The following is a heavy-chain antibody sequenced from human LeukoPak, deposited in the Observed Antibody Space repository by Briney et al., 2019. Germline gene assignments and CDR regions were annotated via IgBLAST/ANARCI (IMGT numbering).Heavy chain of an antibody. J-gene: IGHJ6*02. D-gene: IGHD3-10*01. CDR2: ISYDGSNK. CDR3: ARDDTGSGSYSAIGVYYYYGMDV. CDR1: GFTFSSYA. Sequence: GGSLRLSCAASGFTFSSYAMHWVRQAPGKGLEWVAVISYDGSNKYYADSVKGRFTISRDNSKNTLYLQMNSLRAEDTAVYYCARDDTGSGSYSAIGVYYYYGMDVWGQGTTVTVSS. V-gene: IGHV3-30*04.